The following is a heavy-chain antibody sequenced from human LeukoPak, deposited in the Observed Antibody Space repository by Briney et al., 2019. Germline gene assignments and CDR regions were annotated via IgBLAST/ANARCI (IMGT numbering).Heavy chain of an antibody. Sequence: PGGSLRLSCAASGFTVSSNYMSWVRQAPGKGLEWVSVIYSGGSTDYADSVKGRFTISRDNSENTLHLQMNSLRAEDTAVYYCARDSVYATNWYDPWGQGTLVTVSS. CDR2: IYSGGST. J-gene: IGHJ5*02. V-gene: IGHV3-53*01. CDR3: ARDSVYATNWYDP. D-gene: IGHD2-8*01. CDR1: GFTVSSNY.